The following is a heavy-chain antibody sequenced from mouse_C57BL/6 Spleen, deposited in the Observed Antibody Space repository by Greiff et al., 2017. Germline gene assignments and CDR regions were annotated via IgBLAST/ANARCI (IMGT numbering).Heavy chain of an antibody. CDR3: TRDRDDDWFAY. CDR2: ISSGGDYI. CDR1: GFTFSGSA. V-gene: IGHV5-9-1*02. J-gene: IGHJ3*01. Sequence: EVQLVESGAGLVKPGGSLTLSCAASGFTFSGSAMSWVRQTPETRLEWVAYISSGGDYIYYTDTVKGRFTLARDNAWNHLYLQISSLKSEDTAMYYCTRDRDDDWFAYWGQGTLVTVSA. D-gene: IGHD2-3*01.